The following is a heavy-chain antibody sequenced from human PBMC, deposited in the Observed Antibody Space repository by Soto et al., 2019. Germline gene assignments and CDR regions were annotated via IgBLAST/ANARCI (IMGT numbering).Heavy chain of an antibody. CDR1: GGSISSSSYY. V-gene: IGHV4-39*01. CDR3: ASQQLVHYSYGMDF. J-gene: IGHJ6*02. D-gene: IGHD6-13*01. Sequence: PSETLSLTCTVSGGSISSSSYYWGWIRQPPGKGLEWIGSVYYSGSTYYNPSLKSRVTISVDTSKNQFSLKLSSVTAADTAVYYCASQQLVHYSYGMDFWGQGTTVTVSS. CDR2: VYYSGST.